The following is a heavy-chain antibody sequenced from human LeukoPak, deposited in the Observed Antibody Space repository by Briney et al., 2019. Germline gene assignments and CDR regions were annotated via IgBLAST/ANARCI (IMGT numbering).Heavy chain of an antibody. J-gene: IGHJ6*02. CDR2: IYTSGST. CDR3: ARASGSYLSNYYYYGMDV. CDR1: GGSISSGSYY. V-gene: IGHV4-61*02. D-gene: IGHD1-26*01. Sequence: PSQTLSLTCTVSGGSISSGSYYWSWIRQPAGEGLEWIGRIYTSGSTNYNPSLKSRVTISVDTSKNQFSLKLSSVTAADTAVYYCARASGSYLSNYYYYGMDVWGQGTTVTVSS.